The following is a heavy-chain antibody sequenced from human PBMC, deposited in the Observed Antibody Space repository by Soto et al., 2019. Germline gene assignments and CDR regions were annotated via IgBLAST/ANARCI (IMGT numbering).Heavy chain of an antibody. CDR3: ARVSQQQWGGGREYFDY. CDR2: INPNSGGT. D-gene: IGHD6-13*01. J-gene: IGHJ4*02. Sequence: ASVKVSCKASGYTFTGYYMHWVRQAPGQGLEWMGWINPNSGGTNYAQKFQGWVTMTRDTSISTAYMELSRLRSDDTAVYYCARVSQQQWGGGREYFDYWGQGTLVTVSS. V-gene: IGHV1-2*04. CDR1: GYTFTGYY.